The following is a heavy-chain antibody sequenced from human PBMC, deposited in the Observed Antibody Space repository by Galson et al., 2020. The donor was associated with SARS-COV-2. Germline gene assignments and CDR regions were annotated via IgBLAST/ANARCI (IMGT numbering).Heavy chain of an antibody. D-gene: IGHD3-16*02. J-gene: IGHJ4*02. CDR3: ARDGDYVWGSYRYFDC. CDR2: ISYDGSNK. V-gene: IGHV3-30*04. Sequence: GESLKISCAASGFTFSSYAMHWVRQAPGKGLEWVAGISYDGSNKYYADSVKGRFTISRDNSKNTLYLQMNSLRAEDTAVYYCARDGDYVWGSYRYFDCWGQGTLVTDSS. CDR1: GFTFSSYA.